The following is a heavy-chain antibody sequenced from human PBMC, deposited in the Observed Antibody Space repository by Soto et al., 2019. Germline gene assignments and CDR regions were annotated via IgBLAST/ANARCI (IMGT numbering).Heavy chain of an antibody. V-gene: IGHV4-30-2*01. J-gene: IGHJ5*02. CDR3: ARVPDR. D-gene: IGHD2-2*01. Sequence: ASETLSLTCAVSGGSISSGGYSWSWIRQPPGKGLEYIGYIYHSVSTYYNPSLKSRVTISVDRSKNQFSLKLSSVTAADTAVYYCARVPDRWGQGTLVTSPQ. CDR2: IYHSVST. CDR1: GGSISSGGYS.